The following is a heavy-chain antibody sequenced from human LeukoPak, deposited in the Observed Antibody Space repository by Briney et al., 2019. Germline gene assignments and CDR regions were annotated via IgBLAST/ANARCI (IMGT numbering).Heavy chain of an antibody. Sequence: PSETLSLTCTVSGGSISSGGYYWSWIRQPPGKGLEWIGYIYHSGSTYYNPSLKSRVTISVDTSKNQFSLKLSSVTAADTAVYYCARGSRYDSSGYYFRYWGQGTLVTVSS. V-gene: IGHV4-30-2*01. D-gene: IGHD3-22*01. J-gene: IGHJ4*02. CDR1: GGSISSGGYY. CDR3: ARGSRYDSSGYYFRY. CDR2: IYHSGST.